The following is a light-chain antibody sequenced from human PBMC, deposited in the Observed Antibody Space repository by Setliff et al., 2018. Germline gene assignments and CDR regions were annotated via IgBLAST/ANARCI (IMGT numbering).Light chain of an antibody. Sequence: QSVLTQPASVSGSPGQSITISCTGTSSDVGGYNYVSWYQQHPGKAPKLMIYDVSNRPSGVSNRFSGSKSGNTASLTISGLQAEDEAYYYCSSYISRTTLWVFGGGTKVTVL. J-gene: IGLJ3*02. V-gene: IGLV2-14*03. CDR3: SSYISRTTLWV. CDR1: SSDVGGYNY. CDR2: DVS.